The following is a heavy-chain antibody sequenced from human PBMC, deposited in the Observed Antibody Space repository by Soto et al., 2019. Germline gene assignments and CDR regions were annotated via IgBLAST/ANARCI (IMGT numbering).Heavy chain of an antibody. D-gene: IGHD2-21*02. V-gene: IGHV4-39*07. J-gene: IGHJ6*02. CDR2: IYYSGST. Sequence: PSETLSLTCTVSGGSISSSSYYWGWIRQPPGKGLEWIGSIYYSGSTYYNPSLKSRVTISVDTSKNYFSLKLNSVTAADTAVYYCASYLWGYCGADCYPLDVWGQGTTVTVSS. CDR3: ASYLWGYCGADCYPLDV. CDR1: GGSISSSSYY.